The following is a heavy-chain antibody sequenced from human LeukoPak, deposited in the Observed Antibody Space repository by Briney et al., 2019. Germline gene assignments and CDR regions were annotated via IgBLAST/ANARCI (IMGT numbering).Heavy chain of an antibody. J-gene: IGHJ4*02. V-gene: IGHV4-34*01. Sequence: SETLSLTCTVSGGSISSYYWSWIRQPPGKGLEWIGEINHSGSTNDNPSLKSRVTISVDTSKNQFSLKLSSVTAADTAVYYCARAEMYYYDSSGYLIFDYWGQGTLVTVSS. D-gene: IGHD3-22*01. CDR3: ARAEMYYYDSSGYLIFDY. CDR1: GGSISSYY. CDR2: INHSGST.